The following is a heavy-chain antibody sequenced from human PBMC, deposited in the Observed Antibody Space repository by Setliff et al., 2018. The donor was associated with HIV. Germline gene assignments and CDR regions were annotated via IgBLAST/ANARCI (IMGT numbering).Heavy chain of an antibody. Sequence: SQTLSLTCAIXXDSVSSDSAAWNWIRQSPSRGLEWLARTYYRSKWYTDYAVSGXXRITINPDTSRNQFSLQLSPVIPDDSAVYFCARGGITAYYFDHWAQGT. CDR3: ARGGITAYYFDH. J-gene: IGHJ4*02. CDR2: TYYRSKWYT. D-gene: IGHD5-18*01. CDR1: XDSVSSDSAA. V-gene: IGHV6-1*01.